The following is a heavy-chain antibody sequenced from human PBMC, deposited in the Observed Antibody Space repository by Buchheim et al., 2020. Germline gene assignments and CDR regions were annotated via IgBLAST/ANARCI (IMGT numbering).Heavy chain of an antibody. CDR3: ARDRATIVGAVRDAFDI. D-gene: IGHD1-26*01. J-gene: IGHJ3*02. CDR2: INPSGGST. V-gene: IGHV1-46*01. Sequence: QVQLVQSGAEVKKPGASVKVSCKASGYTFTSYYMHWVRQAPGQGLEWMGIINPSGGSTSYAQKFQGRVNKTRDTSTSTVYMELSSLRSEDTAVYYCARDRATIVGAVRDAFDIWGQGT. CDR1: GYTFTSYY.